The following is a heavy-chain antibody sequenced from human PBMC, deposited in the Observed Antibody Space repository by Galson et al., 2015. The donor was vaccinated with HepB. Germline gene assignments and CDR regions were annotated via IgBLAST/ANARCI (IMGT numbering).Heavy chain of an antibody. Sequence: VKVSCKASGYEFNKYGLSWVRQAPGQGLEWMGWVSGYDGSANYAPKFQGRVTMTTEKSTGTAYMEMRSLRSDDTAAYYCARDSRLELHLNNYYSYGMDVWGQGTAVTVS. J-gene: IGHJ6*02. CDR3: ARDSRLELHLNNYYSYGMDV. CDR2: VSGYDGSA. CDR1: GYEFNKYG. D-gene: IGHD1-7*01. V-gene: IGHV1-18*01.